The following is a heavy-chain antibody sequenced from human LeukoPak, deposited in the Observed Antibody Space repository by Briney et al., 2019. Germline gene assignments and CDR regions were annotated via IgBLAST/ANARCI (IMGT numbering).Heavy chain of an antibody. J-gene: IGHJ4*02. V-gene: IGHV3-7*01. D-gene: IGHD6-19*01. CDR2: IKQDVSEK. Sequence: GGSLRLSCAASGFILSDYWMSWVRQAPGKGLEWVAIIKQDVSEKYYVDSVKGRFTISRDNAKNSLYLQMNSLRVEDTAVYYCARDGGSGWNPNFDYWGQGTLVTVSS. CDR1: GFILSDYW. CDR3: ARDGGSGWNPNFDY.